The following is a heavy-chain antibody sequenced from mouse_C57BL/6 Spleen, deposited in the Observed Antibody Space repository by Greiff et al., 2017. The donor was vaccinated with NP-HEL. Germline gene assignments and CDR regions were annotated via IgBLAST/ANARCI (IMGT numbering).Heavy chain of an antibody. CDR1: GFTFSSYA. CDR2: ISSGGDYI. J-gene: IGHJ4*01. CDR3: TRDSVDY. Sequence: EVKLMESGEGLVKPGGSLKLSCAASGFTFSSYAMSWVRQTPEKRLEWVAYISSGGDYIYYADTVKGRFTISRDNARNTLYLQMSSLKSEDTVMYYCTRDSVDYWGQGTSVTVSS. V-gene: IGHV5-9-1*02.